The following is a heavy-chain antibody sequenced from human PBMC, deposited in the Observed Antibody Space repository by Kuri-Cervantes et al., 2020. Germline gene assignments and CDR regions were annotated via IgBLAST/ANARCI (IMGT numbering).Heavy chain of an antibody. CDR3: ARDEVAVYY. CDR2: IKQDGSEK. J-gene: IGHJ4*02. D-gene: IGHD6-19*01. V-gene: IGHV3-7*01. CDR1: EVTVSSNC. Sequence: GESLRLSCASSEVTVSSNCLTWVRQAPGKGLEWVANIKQDGSEKYYVDSVKGRFTISRDNAKNSLYLQMNSLRAEDTAVYYCARDEVAVYYWGQGTLVTVSS.